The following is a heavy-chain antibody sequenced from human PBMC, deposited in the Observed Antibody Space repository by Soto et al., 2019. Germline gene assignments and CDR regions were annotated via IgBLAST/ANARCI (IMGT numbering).Heavy chain of an antibody. D-gene: IGHD2-15*01. CDR1: GYTFTGYY. J-gene: IGHJ4*02. V-gene: IGHV1-2*02. CDR2: VNPNSGGT. CDR3: ARDSIETPYSFDY. Sequence: GASVRVSCKASGYTFTGYYMHWVRQAPGQGLEWMGWVNPNSGGTNYAQKFQGRVTMTRDTSISTAYMELSRLRSDDTAVYYCARDSIETPYSFDYSGPGPLVTVSS.